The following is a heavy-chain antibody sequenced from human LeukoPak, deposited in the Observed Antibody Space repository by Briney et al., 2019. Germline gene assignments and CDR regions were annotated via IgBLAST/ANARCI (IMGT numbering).Heavy chain of an antibody. D-gene: IGHD2-8*02. CDR1: GGSISSSSYY. Sequence: SETLSLTCTVSGGSISSSSYYWGWIRQPPGKGLEWIGSIYYSGSTYYNPSLKSRITMSIDTSKNQFSLKLRSVTAADTAVYYCASIYYWSIDWGQGTLVTVSS. J-gene: IGHJ4*02. V-gene: IGHV4-39*07. CDR2: IYYSGST. CDR3: ASIYYWSID.